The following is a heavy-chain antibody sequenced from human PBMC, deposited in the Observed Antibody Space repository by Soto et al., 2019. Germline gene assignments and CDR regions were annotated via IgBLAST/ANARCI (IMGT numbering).Heavy chain of an antibody. D-gene: IGHD2-21*02. V-gene: IGHV3-74*01. J-gene: IGHJ3*01. CDR1: GFSFSRYW. CDR3: ARGGDCHGYAV. Sequence: EVQMVESGGGLVQPGGSLRLSCATSGFSFSRYWIHWVRQAPGKGLEWVSRIGNDGSSEIYADSVKGRFTTSRDNAKDTLYLRMNRLRAEETAVYYCARGGDCHGYAVWGQGTMVTVSS. CDR2: IGNDGSSE.